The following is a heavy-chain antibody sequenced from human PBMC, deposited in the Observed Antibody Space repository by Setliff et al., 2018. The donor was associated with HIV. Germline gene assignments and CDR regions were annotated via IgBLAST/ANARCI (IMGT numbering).Heavy chain of an antibody. Sequence: GGSLRLSCAASGFTFSNYVINWVRQAPGKGLDWISGISGSGVNSYYADSVKGRFTITRDNSKNTVYLQMNSLRAEDTAVYYCAKTSNTGYLFCSDYWGQGTLVTVSS. V-gene: IGHV3-23*01. CDR2: ISGSGVNS. CDR1: GFTFSNYV. CDR3: AKTSNTGYLFCSDY. D-gene: IGHD3-9*01. J-gene: IGHJ4*02.